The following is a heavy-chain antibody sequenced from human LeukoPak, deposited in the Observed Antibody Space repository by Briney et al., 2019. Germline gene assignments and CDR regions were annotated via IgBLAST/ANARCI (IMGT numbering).Heavy chain of an antibody. CDR3: ARSRGWFYYYYMDV. CDR1: GGSISSSNFY. V-gene: IGHV4-39*07. CDR2: INHSGST. J-gene: IGHJ6*03. D-gene: IGHD2-15*01. Sequence: SETLSLTCTVSGGSISSSNFYWGWIRQPPGKGLEWIGEINHSGSTNYNPSLKSRVTISVDTSKNQFSLKLSSVTAADTAVYYCARSRGWFYYYYMDVWGKGTTVTVSS.